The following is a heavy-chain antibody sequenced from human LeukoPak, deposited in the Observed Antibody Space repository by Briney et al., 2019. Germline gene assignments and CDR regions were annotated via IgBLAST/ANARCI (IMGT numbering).Heavy chain of an antibody. CDR2: ISAYNGNT. Sequence: GASVKVSCKASGYTFTSYGISWVRQAPGQGLEWMGWISAYNGNTNYAQKLQGRVTMTTDTSTSTAYMELRSLRSDDTAVYYCARAHSSSWIHYYYYYMDVWGEGTMVTVSS. J-gene: IGHJ6*03. CDR1: GYTFTSYG. CDR3: ARAHSSSWIHYYYYYMDV. D-gene: IGHD6-13*01. V-gene: IGHV1-18*01.